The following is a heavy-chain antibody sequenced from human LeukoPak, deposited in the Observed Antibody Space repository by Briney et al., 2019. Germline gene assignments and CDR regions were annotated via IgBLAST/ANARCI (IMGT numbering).Heavy chain of an antibody. CDR1: GFTFSTYW. CDR3: ARENGYCDNPKCYKPLEY. V-gene: IGHV3-74*01. CDR2: IKSDGSST. Sequence: PGGSLRLSCAASGFTFSTYWMNWVRQAPGKGPVWVSRIKSDGSSTSYADSVKGRFTISRDNAKDTLSLQMNSLRAEDTAVYYCARENGYCDNPKCYKPLEYWGQGTPVTVSS. D-gene: IGHD2-2*02. J-gene: IGHJ4*02.